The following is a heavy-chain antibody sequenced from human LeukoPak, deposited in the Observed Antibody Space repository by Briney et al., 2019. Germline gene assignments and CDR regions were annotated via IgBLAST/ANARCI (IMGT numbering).Heavy chain of an antibody. CDR1: GGSISSGSYY. CDR3: ARGPPYDSNNWFDP. D-gene: IGHD3-3*01. CDR2: IYTSGST. J-gene: IGHJ5*02. Sequence: SETLSLTCTVSGGSISSGSYYWSWIRQPAGKGLEWIGRIYTSGSTNYNPSLKSRVTISVDTSKNQFSLKLSSVTAADTAVYYCARGPPYDSNNWFDPWGQGTLVTVSS. V-gene: IGHV4-61*02.